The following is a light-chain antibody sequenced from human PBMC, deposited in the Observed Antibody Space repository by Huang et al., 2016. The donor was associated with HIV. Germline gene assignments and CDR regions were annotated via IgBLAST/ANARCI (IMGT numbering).Light chain of an antibody. CDR1: QDITNF. V-gene: IGKV1-33*01. J-gene: IGKJ2*01. CDR3: QQYNNLPYT. CDR2: DAS. Sequence: DIQMTQSPSSLSASVGDRVTITCQASQDITNFLNWYQEKPGKAPELLIYDASNLETGVPSKFSGGGSGTYFTLTISSLQPEDFATYYCQQYNNLPYTFGQGTKLEIK.